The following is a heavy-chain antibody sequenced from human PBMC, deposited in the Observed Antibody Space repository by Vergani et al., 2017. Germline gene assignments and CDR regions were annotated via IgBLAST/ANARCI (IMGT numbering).Heavy chain of an antibody. CDR3: AKSDSGIAAAPIGGVDP. Sequence: EVQLLESGGGLVQPGGSLRLSCAASGFTFSSYAMSWVRQAPGKGLEWVSAISGSGGSTYYADSVKGRFTISRDNAKTTLYLQMNSLRAEDTAVYYCAKSDSGIAAAPIGGVDPWGQGTLVTVSS. CDR2: ISGSGGST. V-gene: IGHV3-23*01. D-gene: IGHD6-13*01. CDR1: GFTFSSYA. J-gene: IGHJ5*02.